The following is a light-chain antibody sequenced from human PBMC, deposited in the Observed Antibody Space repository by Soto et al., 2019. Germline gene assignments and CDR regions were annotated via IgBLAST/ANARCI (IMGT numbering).Light chain of an antibody. J-gene: IGKJ1*01. CDR1: QSIASY. CDR3: LQHNDYPRT. Sequence: DIQMTQSPYSLSAFVGDRFAITSLASQSIASYLNWYQQKPGKAPKRLIYAASSLQSGVPSRFSGSGSGTEFTLTISSLQPEDFATYYCLQHNDYPRTFGQGTEVNIK. CDR2: AAS. V-gene: IGKV1-17*01.